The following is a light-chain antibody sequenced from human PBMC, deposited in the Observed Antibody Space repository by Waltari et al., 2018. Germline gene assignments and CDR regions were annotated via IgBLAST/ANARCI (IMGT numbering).Light chain of an antibody. Sequence: SYDLTQPSSVSVSPGQTATVTCFGNKLGDKYVSWYRRRPGQSPELVVYRDSKRPSGIPERFSASNSGNTATLTISGTQTIDAGDYYCQTWDSSIVVFGGGTEVIVL. J-gene: IGLJ3*02. V-gene: IGLV3-1*01. CDR3: QTWDSSIVV. CDR1: KLGDKY. CDR2: RDS.